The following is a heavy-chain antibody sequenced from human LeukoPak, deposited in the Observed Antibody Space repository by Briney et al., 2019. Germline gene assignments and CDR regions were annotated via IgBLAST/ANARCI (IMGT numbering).Heavy chain of an antibody. CDR1: GFTFSSYW. V-gene: IGHV3-7*01. J-gene: IGHJ4*02. D-gene: IGHD4-11*01. Sequence: PGGSLRLSCAASGFTFSSYWMSWVRQAPGKGLEWVANIKQDGSEKYYVDSVKGRFTISRDNAKNSLYLQMNSLRAEHTAVYYCARDGYSNYPRHQYYFDYWGQGTLVTVSS. CDR2: IKQDGSEK. CDR3: ARDGYSNYPRHQYYFDY.